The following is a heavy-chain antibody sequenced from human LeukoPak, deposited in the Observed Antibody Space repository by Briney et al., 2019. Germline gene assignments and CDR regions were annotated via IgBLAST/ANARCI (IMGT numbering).Heavy chain of an antibody. D-gene: IGHD3-16*01. J-gene: IGHJ4*02. CDR3: ARDRDIWGTYGRDY. Sequence: GASVKVSCKASGYTFTAYYMHWVRQAPGQGLEWMGWINPNSGGTNYAQKFQGRVTMTRDTSISTGYMELSRLRSDDTAVYYCARDRDIWGTYGRDYWGQGTLVTVSS. V-gene: IGHV1-2*02. CDR1: GYTFTAYY. CDR2: INPNSGGT.